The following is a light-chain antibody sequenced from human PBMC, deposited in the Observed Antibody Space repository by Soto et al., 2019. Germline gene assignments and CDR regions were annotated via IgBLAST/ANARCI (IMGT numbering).Light chain of an antibody. J-gene: IGKJ5*01. CDR1: QSVSSSD. CDR2: GAS. CDR3: QQRSNWPPFT. Sequence: EVVLTQSAGTLSLCPGERATLSCRASQSVSSSDLAWYQQKPGQAPRLLISGASNRATGTPDRFSGSGSGTDFTLTITSLEPEDFAVYYCQQRSNWPPFTFGQGTRLEIK. V-gene: IGKV3D-20*02.